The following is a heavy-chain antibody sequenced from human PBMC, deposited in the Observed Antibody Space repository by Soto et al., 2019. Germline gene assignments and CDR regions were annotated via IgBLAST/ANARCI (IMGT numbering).Heavy chain of an antibody. Sequence: QVQLVQSGAEVKKPGASVKVSCKASGYTFTSYDINWVRQATGQGLERMGWMNPNSGKTGYAQKFQGTVTMTRNTSMSTAYMELSSLRSEDTAVYYGARGGEDSSGWEGIDYWFQGTLVTVSS. CDR2: MNPNSGKT. V-gene: IGHV1-8*01. CDR3: ARGGEDSSGWEGIDY. J-gene: IGHJ4*02. D-gene: IGHD6-19*01. CDR1: GYTFTSYD.